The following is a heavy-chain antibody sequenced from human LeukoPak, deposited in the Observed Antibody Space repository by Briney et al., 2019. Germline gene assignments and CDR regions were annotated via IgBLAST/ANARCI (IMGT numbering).Heavy chain of an antibody. CDR3: AKDVSMTEGAFDI. V-gene: IGHV3-23*01. Sequence: GGTLRLSCAASGFTFSSYGMSWVRQAPGKGLEWVSAISGSGGSTYYADSVKGRFTISRDTSKNTADIQMNSLRAEDTAVYYCAKDVSMTEGAFDIWGQGTMVTVSS. J-gene: IGHJ3*02. CDR1: GFTFSSYG. D-gene: IGHD3-22*01. CDR2: ISGSGGST.